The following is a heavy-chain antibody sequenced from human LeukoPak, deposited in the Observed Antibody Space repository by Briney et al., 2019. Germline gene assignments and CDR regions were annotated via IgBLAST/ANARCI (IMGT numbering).Heavy chain of an antibody. J-gene: IGHJ5*02. CDR2: IIPIFGTA. V-gene: IGHV1-69*05. Sequence: GSSVKVSCKASGGTFSSYAISWVRQAPGQGLEWVGGIIPIFGTANYAQKFQGRVTITTDESTSTAYMELSSLRSEDTAVYYCARKRLRGSGNNWFDPWGQGTLVTVSS. D-gene: IGHD3-10*01. CDR1: GGTFSSYA. CDR3: ARKRLRGSGNNWFDP.